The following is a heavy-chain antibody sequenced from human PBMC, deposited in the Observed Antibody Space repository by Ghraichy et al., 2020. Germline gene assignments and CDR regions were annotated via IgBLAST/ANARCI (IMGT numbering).Heavy chain of an antibody. CDR1: GFTLSSHW. V-gene: IGHV3-7*01. Sequence: GGSLRLSCEASGFTLSSHWMSWVRQAPGKGLEWVALINQDGIETRYLGSVKGRFTISRDNAKNLFYLQMNSLRDEDTAIYYCARDPTLTTTHDAFDMWGQGTMVTVSS. D-gene: IGHD4-11*01. CDR3: ARDPTLTTTHDAFDM. J-gene: IGHJ3*02. CDR2: INQDGIET.